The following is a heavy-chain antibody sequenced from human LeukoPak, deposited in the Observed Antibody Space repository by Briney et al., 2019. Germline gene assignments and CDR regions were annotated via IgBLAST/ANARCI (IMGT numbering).Heavy chain of an antibody. Sequence: PGGSLRLSCAASGFXFSSYPMNWVRQAPGKGLKWISNIRTTAEGAKYAYYADSVKGRVTISRDDGKNTLYLHMNSLRDDDTAVYYCATDQRYAFDYWGQGILVTVSS. V-gene: IGHV3-48*02. CDR1: GFXFSSYP. CDR2: IRTTAEGAKYA. J-gene: IGHJ4*02. CDR3: ATDQRYAFDY. D-gene: IGHD3-9*01.